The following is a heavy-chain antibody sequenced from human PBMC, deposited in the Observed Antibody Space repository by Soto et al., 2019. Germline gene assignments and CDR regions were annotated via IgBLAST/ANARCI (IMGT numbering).Heavy chain of an antibody. Sequence: SETLSLTCTVPGGSISSGNYHWVWVRQPPGKGLEWIGDIHYSGGTHFTPSLKSRVTISADTSKNQFSLELSSVTAADTAVYYCARRLTGSSNFEYWGQGALVTSPQ. CDR1: GGSISSGNYH. CDR3: ARRLTGSSNFEY. V-gene: IGHV4-39*01. CDR2: IHYSGGT. D-gene: IGHD6-6*01. J-gene: IGHJ4*02.